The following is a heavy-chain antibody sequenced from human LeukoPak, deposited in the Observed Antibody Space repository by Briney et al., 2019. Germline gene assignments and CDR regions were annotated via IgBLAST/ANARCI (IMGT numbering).Heavy chain of an antibody. V-gene: IGHV3-33*01. D-gene: IGHD3-16*01. CDR1: GFIFNNYG. CDR3: ATSGGGYCFDT. Sequence: GGSLRLSCAASGFIFNNYGMHWVRQTPGKGLEWVAVIWYDGSDKYYAGSVKGRFTISRDNSKNTLYLQMNSLRAEHTAVYYCATSGGGYCFDTWGQGTLVTVSS. J-gene: IGHJ4*02. CDR2: IWYDGSDK.